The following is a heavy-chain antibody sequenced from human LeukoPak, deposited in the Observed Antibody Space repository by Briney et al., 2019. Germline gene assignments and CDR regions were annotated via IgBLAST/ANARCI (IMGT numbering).Heavy chain of an antibody. CDR3: ARQGVYYSDSSAFYH. V-gene: IGHV5-51*01. J-gene: IGHJ4*02. D-gene: IGHD3-22*01. CDR1: GYRFTNYW. Sequence: GASLQISCKGSGYRFTNYWIAWVRQMPGKGLELMGGIYPGDSDTRYSPSFQGQVTISADKSISTAFLQWSSLKASDTAIYYCARQGVYYSDSSAFYHWGQGTQVTVSS. CDR2: IYPGDSDT.